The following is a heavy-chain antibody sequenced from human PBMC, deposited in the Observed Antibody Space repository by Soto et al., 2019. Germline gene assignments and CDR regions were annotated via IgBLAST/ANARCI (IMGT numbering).Heavy chain of an antibody. J-gene: IGHJ6*03. CDR2: IYHSGST. CDR1: SGSISSSNW. Sequence: SETLSLTCAVSSGSISSSNWWSWVRQPPGKGLEWIGEIYHSGSTNYNPSLKSRVTISVDKSKNQFSLNLSSVTAADTAVYYCARVGRGYEGPNYYYMDVWGKGTTVTVSS. D-gene: IGHD5-12*01. V-gene: IGHV4-4*02. CDR3: ARVGRGYEGPNYYYMDV.